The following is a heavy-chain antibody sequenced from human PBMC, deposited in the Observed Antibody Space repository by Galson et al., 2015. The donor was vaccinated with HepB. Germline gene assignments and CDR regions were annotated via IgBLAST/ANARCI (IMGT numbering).Heavy chain of an antibody. V-gene: IGHV6-1*01. Sequence: SVSSNSIAWNWIRQSPSRGLEWLGRTYYRSKWYRDYAVSVKGRITVNPDTSRNQFSLQLSSVTPDDTAIYYCARGIRNSFDLWGQGTMVTVSP. CDR1: SVSSNSIA. D-gene: IGHD2-21*01. CDR2: TYYRSKWYR. CDR3: ARGIRNSFDL. J-gene: IGHJ3*01.